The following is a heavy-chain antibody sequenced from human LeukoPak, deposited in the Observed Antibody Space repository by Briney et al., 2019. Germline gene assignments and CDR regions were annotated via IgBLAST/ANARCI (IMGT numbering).Heavy chain of an antibody. CDR1: GFSFSDYY. CDR2: ITPSGTTK. Sequence: GGSLRLSCAASGFSFSDYYMSWIRQAPGQGLEWVAYITPSGTTKTYADSVEGRFFISRDNAQSSVTLDMNSLRVEDTGVYYCAREGTGTDWGQGTWVTVSS. D-gene: IGHD3-10*01. V-gene: IGHV3-11*04. J-gene: IGHJ3*01. CDR3: AREGTGTD.